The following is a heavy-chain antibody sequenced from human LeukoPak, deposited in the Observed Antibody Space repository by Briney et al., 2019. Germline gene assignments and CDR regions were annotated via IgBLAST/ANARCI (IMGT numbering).Heavy chain of an antibody. CDR2: IYYSGST. V-gene: IGHV4-59*01. D-gene: IGHD6-13*01. J-gene: IGHJ4*02. CDR3: ARSLGYSSS. CDR1: GGSISSYY. Sequence: SETLPLTCTVSGGSISSYYWSWIRQPPGKGLEWIGYIYYSGSTNYNPSLKSRVTISVDTSKNQFSLKLSSVTAADTAVYYCARSLGYSSSWGQGTLVTVSS.